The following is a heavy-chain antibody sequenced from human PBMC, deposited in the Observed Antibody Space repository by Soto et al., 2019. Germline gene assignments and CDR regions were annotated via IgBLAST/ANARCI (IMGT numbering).Heavy chain of an antibody. D-gene: IGHD2-21*02. CDR2: INVGSGNT. V-gene: IGHV1-3*01. J-gene: IGHJ4*02. Sequence: ASVKVSCKASEYTFSHYGVHWVRQAPGQRLEWMGLINVGSGNTELSQKFQGRVTLTRDTSASTAYMELSSLRSEDTAVYYCARSIVVVTALDYWGQGTLVTVSS. CDR3: ARSIVVVTALDY. CDR1: EYTFSHYG.